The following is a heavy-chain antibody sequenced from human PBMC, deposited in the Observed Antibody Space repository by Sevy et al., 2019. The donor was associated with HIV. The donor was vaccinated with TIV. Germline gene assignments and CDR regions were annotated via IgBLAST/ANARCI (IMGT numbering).Heavy chain of an antibody. V-gene: IGHV3-7*01. CDR3: VRAVATNGSF. J-gene: IGHJ4*02. CDR1: GFSLSSYW. D-gene: IGHD2-15*01. Sequence: GGSLRLSCAASGFSLSSYWMNWVRQTPGKGLEWVANINHNRSVTYYVDSVKGRFTISRDNTRNFLYLQMTSLRVEDTALYYCVRAVATNGSFWGQGTLVTVSS. CDR2: INHNRSVT.